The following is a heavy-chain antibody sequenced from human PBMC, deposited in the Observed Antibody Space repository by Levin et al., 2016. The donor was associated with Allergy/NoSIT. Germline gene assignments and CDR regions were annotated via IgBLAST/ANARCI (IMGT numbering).Heavy chain of an antibody. V-gene: IGHV3-21*01. CDR3: ARDDCSSTSCYWGRLGYFDY. Sequence: WIRQPPGKGLEWVSSISSSSSYIYYADSVKGRFTISRDNAKNSLYLQMNSLRAEDTAVYYCARDDCSSTSCYWGRLGYFDYWGQGTLVTVSS. CDR2: ISSSSSYI. D-gene: IGHD2-2*01. J-gene: IGHJ4*02.